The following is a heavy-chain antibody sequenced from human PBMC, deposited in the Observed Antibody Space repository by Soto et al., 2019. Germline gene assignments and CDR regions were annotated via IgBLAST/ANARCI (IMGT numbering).Heavy chain of an antibody. V-gene: IGHV1-2*02. Sequence: ASVKVSCKPSGYSFSDYFIQWVRQAPGQGLEWVAWINPKTAATNYAKKFQGRVSLTWDTSSTTAYMELTRLRPDDTAVYYCAVKSGYCSGGRCKYYYYYYAMDVWGQGTTVTVSS. CDR1: GYSFSDYF. CDR3: AVKSGYCSGGRCKYYYYYYAMDV. J-gene: IGHJ6*02. CDR2: INPKTAAT. D-gene: IGHD2-15*01.